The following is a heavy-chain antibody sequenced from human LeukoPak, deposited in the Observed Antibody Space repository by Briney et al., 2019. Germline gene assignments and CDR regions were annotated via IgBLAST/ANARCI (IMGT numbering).Heavy chain of an antibody. CDR1: GGSISSYY. J-gene: IGHJ4*02. V-gene: IGHV4-59*01. CDR3: ARVTSGYENFDY. D-gene: IGHD5-12*01. CDR2: IYYSGST. Sequence: SGTLSLTCTVSGGSISSYYWSWIRQPPGKGLEWIGYIYYSGSTNYNPSLKRRVTISVLTSKNQFSLKLSSVTAADTAVYYCARVTSGYENFDYWGQGTLVTVSS.